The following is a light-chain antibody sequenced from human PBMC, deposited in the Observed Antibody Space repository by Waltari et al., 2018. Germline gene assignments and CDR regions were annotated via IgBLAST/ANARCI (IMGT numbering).Light chain of an antibody. V-gene: IGLV7-46*01. Sequence: QAVVTQEPSRNVSPGGTVTLTWCSSTGAVTSGHDTHWIQQKPGQAPRTVFYDTTEKCSWPPARFSGSLLGGKAALTLSGAQPEDDADYYCLLSCNGVWVFGGGTKLSVL. J-gene: IGLJ3*02. CDR1: TGAVTSGHD. CDR2: DTT. CDR3: LLSCNGVWV.